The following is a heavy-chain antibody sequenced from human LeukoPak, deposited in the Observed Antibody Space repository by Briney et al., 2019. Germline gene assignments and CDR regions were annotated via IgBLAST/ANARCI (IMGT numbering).Heavy chain of an antibody. Sequence: GRSLRLSCAASGFTFSSYGMHWVRQAPGKGLEWVAVISYDGSNKYYADSVKGRFTISRDNSKNTLYLQMNSLRAEDTAVYYCARDTLGAAVAGLTKFDYWGQGTLVTVSS. CDR1: GFTFSSYG. J-gene: IGHJ4*02. CDR3: ARDTLGAAVAGLTKFDY. D-gene: IGHD6-19*01. CDR2: ISYDGSNK. V-gene: IGHV3-30*03.